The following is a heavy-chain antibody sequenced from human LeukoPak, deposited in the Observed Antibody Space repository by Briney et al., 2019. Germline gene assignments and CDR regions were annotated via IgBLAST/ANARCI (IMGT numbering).Heavy chain of an antibody. CDR2: IYYSGNT. J-gene: IGHJ4*02. V-gene: IGHV4-59*08. CDR3: ARLRYSNIGYSSPIDY. Sequence: SETLSLTCTVSSGPMNSYYWSWIRQPPGKGLEWIGYIYYSGNTNYNPSLKSRVTISVDTSKNQFSLKLSSVTAADTAVYYCARLRYSNIGYSSPIDYWGQGTLVTVSS. D-gene: IGHD5-18*01. CDR1: SGPMNSYY.